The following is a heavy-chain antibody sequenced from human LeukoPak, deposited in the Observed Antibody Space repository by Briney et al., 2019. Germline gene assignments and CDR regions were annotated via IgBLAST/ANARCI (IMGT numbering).Heavy chain of an antibody. CDR2: ISVSGADT. CDR1: GFTFSSYS. J-gene: IGHJ4*02. D-gene: IGHD6-6*01. Sequence: GGSLRLSCAASGFTFSSYSMNWVRQAPGKRLEWLSGISVSGADTYYADSVKGRFTISRDNSKNTVSLRLNSLRAEDSAIYYCASRKEYSTSSVFYWGQGTLVTVSS. V-gene: IGHV3-23*01. CDR3: ASRKEYSTSSVFY.